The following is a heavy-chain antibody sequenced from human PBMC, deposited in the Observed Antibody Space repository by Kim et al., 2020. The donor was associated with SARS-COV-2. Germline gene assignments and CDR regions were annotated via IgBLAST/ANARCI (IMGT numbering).Heavy chain of an antibody. Sequence: SETLSLTCTVSGGSISTYYWSWIRQPPGKGLEWIGYIYDSGSTNYNPSLKSRVTISVDTSKNHFSLKLSSVTAADTAVYYCARLDYGDYVRAFDIWGQGTMVTVSS. CDR2: IYDSGST. V-gene: IGHV4-59*08. CDR1: GGSISTYY. D-gene: IGHD4-17*01. J-gene: IGHJ3*02. CDR3: ARLDYGDYVRAFDI.